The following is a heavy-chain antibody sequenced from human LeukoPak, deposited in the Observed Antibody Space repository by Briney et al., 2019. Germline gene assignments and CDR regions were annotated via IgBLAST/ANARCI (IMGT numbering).Heavy chain of an antibody. V-gene: IGHV4-39*07. CDR1: GGSISSSSYY. J-gene: IGHJ4*02. Sequence: SETLSLTCTVSGGSISSSSYYWGWIRQPPGKGLEWIGSIYYSGSTYYNPSLKSRVTISVDTSKNQFSLKLSSVTAADTAVYYCARLDTARPVLDYWGQGTLVTVSS. D-gene: IGHD5-18*01. CDR2: IYYSGST. CDR3: ARLDTARPVLDY.